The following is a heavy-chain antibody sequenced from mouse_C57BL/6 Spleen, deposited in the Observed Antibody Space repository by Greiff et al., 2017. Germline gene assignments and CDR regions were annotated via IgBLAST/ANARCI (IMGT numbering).Heavy chain of an antibody. Sequence: VQLQQSGAELVKPGASVKLSCTASGFNITDYYMQWVKQRPEQGLEWIGRIDPEDGETKYAPQFQGKATITADTSSNTAYLQLSSLTSEDTAVYCCARGLWYFDVWGTGTTVTVSS. CDR2: IDPEDGET. V-gene: IGHV14-2*01. CDR3: ARGLWYFDV. D-gene: IGHD3-1*01. CDR1: GFNITDYY. J-gene: IGHJ1*03.